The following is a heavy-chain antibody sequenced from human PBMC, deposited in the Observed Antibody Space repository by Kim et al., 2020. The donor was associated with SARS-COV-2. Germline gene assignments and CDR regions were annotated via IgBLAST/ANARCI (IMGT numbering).Heavy chain of an antibody. D-gene: IGHD6-19*01. CDR2: INHSGST. J-gene: IGHJ4*02. Sequence: SETLSLTCAVYGGSFSVYYWSWIRQPPGKGLEWIGEINHSGSTNYNPSLKSRVTISVDTSKNQFSLKLSSVTAADTAVYYCARTGYSSGGYFDYWGQGTLVTVSS. CDR3: ARTGYSSGGYFDY. V-gene: IGHV4-34*01. CDR1: GGSFSVYY.